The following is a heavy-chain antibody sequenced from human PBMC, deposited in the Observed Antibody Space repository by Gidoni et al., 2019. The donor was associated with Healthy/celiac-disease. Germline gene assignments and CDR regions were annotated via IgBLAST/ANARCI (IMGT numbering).Heavy chain of an antibody. J-gene: IGHJ6*02. CDR1: GGSFSGYY. CDR3: ARGSRGYSYAHYYYYGMDV. D-gene: IGHD5-18*01. CDR2: INHSGST. V-gene: IGHV4-34*01. Sequence: QVQLQQWGAGLLKPSETLSLTCAVYGGSFSGYYWSWIRQPPGKGLEWIGEINHSGSTNYNPSLKSRVTISVDTSKNQFSLKLSSVTAADTAVYYCARGSRGYSYAHYYYYGMDVWGQGTTVTVSS.